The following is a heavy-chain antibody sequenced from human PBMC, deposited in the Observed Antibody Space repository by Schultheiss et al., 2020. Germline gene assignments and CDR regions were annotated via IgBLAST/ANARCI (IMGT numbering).Heavy chain of an antibody. D-gene: IGHD5-12*01. CDR1: GFTFSSYA. J-gene: IGHJ6*02. V-gene: IGHV3-23*01. CDR2: ISGSGGST. Sequence: GGSLRLSCAASGFTFSSYAMSWVRQAPGKGLEWVSAISGSGGSTYYADSVKGRFTISRDNSKNTLYLQMNSLRAEDTAVYYCARGFYSGYDRYYYGMDVWGQGTTVTVYS. CDR3: ARGFYSGYDRYYYGMDV.